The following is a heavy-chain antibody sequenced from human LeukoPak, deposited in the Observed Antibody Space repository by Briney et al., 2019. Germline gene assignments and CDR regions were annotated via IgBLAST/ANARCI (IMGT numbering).Heavy chain of an antibody. CDR3: ARDRGQWLVSNYYYYGIDV. J-gene: IGHJ6*02. CDR2: IKQDGSEK. CDR1: GFTFSSYW. Sequence: PGESLKISCAASGFTFSSYWMSWVRQAPGKGLEWVANIKQDGSEKYYVDSVKDRFTISRDNAKNSLYLQMNSLRAEDTAVYYCARDRGQWLVSNYYYYGIDVWGQGTTVTVSS. D-gene: IGHD6-19*01. V-gene: IGHV3-7*01.